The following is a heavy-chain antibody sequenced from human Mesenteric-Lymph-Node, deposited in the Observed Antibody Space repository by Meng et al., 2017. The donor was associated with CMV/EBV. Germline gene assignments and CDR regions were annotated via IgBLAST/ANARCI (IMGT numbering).Heavy chain of an antibody. Sequence: SVKVSCKASGDTFTGYYVHWVRQAPGQGLEWMGRIIPILGIANYAQKFQGRVTITADKSTSTAYMELSSLRSEDTAVYYCARERGDYSNHNYYGMDVWGQGTTVTVSS. CDR2: IIPILGIA. CDR3: ARERGDYSNHNYYGMDV. J-gene: IGHJ6*02. CDR1: GDTFTGYY. V-gene: IGHV1-69*04. D-gene: IGHD4-11*01.